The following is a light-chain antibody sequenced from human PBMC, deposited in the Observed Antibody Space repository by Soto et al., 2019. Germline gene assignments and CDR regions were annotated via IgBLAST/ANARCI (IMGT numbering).Light chain of an antibody. CDR2: PNSDGSH. J-gene: IGLJ1*01. CDR3: QTWGTGIHYV. CDR1: SGHSSYA. Sequence: QPVLTQSPSASASLGASVKLTCTLSSGHSSYAIAWHQQQPEKGPRYLMKPNSDGSHSKGDGIPDRFSGSSSGAERYLTISSLQSEDEADYYCQTWGTGIHYVFGTGTKLTVL. V-gene: IGLV4-69*01.